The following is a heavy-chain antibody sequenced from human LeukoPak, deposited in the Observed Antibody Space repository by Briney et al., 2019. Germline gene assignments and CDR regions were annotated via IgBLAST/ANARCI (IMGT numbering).Heavy chain of an antibody. V-gene: IGHV3-9*01. CDR1: GFTFDDYA. CDR3: AVGYSSSWYLGSPFDY. D-gene: IGHD6-13*01. Sequence: GGSLRLSCAASGFTFDDYAMHWVRQAPGKGLEWVSGISWNSGSIGYADSVKGRFTISRDNAKNSLYLQMNSLRAEDAAVYYCAVGYSSSWYLGSPFDYWGQGTLVTVSS. CDR2: ISWNSGSI. J-gene: IGHJ4*02.